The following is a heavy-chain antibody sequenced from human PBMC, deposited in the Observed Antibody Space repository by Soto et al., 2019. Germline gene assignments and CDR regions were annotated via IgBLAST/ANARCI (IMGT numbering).Heavy chain of an antibody. D-gene: IGHD3-22*01. Sequence: QVQLVQSGAEVKKPGASVKVSCKASGYTFTSYYMHWVRQAPGQGLEWMGIINPSGGSTSYAQKFQGRGTMTRDTSTSTVYMELSSLRSEDTAVYYCAINYYDSSGSRYYFDYWGQGTLVTVSS. CDR3: AINYYDSSGSRYYFDY. CDR1: GYTFTSYY. V-gene: IGHV1-46*01. CDR2: INPSGGST. J-gene: IGHJ4*02.